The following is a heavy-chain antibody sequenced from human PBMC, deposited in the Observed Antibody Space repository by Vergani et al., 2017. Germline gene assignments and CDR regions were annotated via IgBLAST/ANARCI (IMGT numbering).Heavy chain of an antibody. V-gene: IGHV1-46*01. CDR3: ARASYCSGGSCYSIDY. D-gene: IGHD2-15*01. Sequence: QVQLVQSGAEVKKPGASVKVSCKASGYTFTSYYMHWVRQAPGQGLEWMGIINPSGGSTSYAQKFQGRVTMTRDTSTSTVYMELSSLRSEDTAVYYCARASYCSGGSCYSIDYWGQGTLVTVSS. J-gene: IGHJ4*02. CDR1: GYTFTSYY. CDR2: INPSGGST.